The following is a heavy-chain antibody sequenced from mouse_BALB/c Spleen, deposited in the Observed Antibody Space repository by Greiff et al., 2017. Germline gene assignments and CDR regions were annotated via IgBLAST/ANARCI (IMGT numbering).Heavy chain of an antibody. CDR1: GFTFSSYG. CDR2: INSNGGST. Sequence: DVKLVESGGGLVQPGGSLKLSCAASGFTFSSYGMSWVRQTPDKRLELVATINSNGGSTYYPDSVKGRFTISRDNAKNTLYLQMSSLKSEDTAMYYCARDGTGYAMDYWGQGTSVTVSS. J-gene: IGHJ4*01. V-gene: IGHV5-6-3*01. D-gene: IGHD3-3*01. CDR3: ARDGTGYAMDY.